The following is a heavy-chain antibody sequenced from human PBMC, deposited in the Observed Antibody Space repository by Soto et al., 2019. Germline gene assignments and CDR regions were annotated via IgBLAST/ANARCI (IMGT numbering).Heavy chain of an antibody. V-gene: IGHV1-69*12. CDR2: IIPIFGTA. CDR3: ARGGRAVAGSKYYYYYGMDV. D-gene: IGHD6-19*01. Sequence: QVQLVQSGAEVKKPGSSVKVSCKASGGTFSSYAISWVRQAPGQGLEWMGGIIPIFGTANYAQKFQGRVTITADESTSTADMELSSLRSEDTAVYYCARGGRAVAGSKYYYYYGMDVWGQGTTVTVSS. J-gene: IGHJ6*02. CDR1: GGTFSSYA.